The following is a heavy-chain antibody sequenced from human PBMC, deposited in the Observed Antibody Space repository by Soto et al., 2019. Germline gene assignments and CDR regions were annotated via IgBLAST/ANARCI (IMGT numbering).Heavy chain of an antibody. CDR2: IYSDGTT. CDR1: GGSISGYY. Sequence: SETLSLTCIASGGSISGYYWSWIRQPAGKELEWIGRIYSDGTTNYNPSLKGRGTMSVDTSKEQISLKLTSVTAADTAMYYCARDRGYRSGSFGSWGQGVLVTVSS. J-gene: IGHJ5*02. D-gene: IGHD5-18*01. CDR3: ARDRGYRSGSFGS. V-gene: IGHV4-4*07.